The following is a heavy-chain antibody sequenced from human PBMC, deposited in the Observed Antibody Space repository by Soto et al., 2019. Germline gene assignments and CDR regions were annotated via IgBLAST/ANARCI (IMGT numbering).Heavy chain of an antibody. CDR2: IYYIGST. D-gene: IGHD3-16*02. CDR3: AGRNSLASVSLNFRELSNYKWIDP. J-gene: IGHJ5*02. CDR1: GDSITNSNYY. V-gene: IGHV4-39*01. Sequence: SVTLSLTCTVSGDSITNSNYYWGWFRQPPGKGLEWIASIYYIGSTYYNPSLKSRVTISVDTSNNQFSLNLNSVTASDTAVYYCAGRNSLASVSLNFRELSNYKWIDPWGPGTLVTVSS.